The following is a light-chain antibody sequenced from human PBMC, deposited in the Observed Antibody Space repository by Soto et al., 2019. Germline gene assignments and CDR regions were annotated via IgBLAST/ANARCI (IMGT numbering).Light chain of an antibody. Sequence: QSVLTQPPSASGSPGQSVTISCTGISSDVGGYKYVSWYQQHPGKAPKLMIYEASKRPSGVPDRFSGSKSGNTASLTVSGLQAEDEADYYCSSYGGSNNYVFGPGTKLTVL. CDR1: SSDVGGYKY. J-gene: IGLJ1*01. V-gene: IGLV2-8*01. CDR3: SSYGGSNNYV. CDR2: EAS.